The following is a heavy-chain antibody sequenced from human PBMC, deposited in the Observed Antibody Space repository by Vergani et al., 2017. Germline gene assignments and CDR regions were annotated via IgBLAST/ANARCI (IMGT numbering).Heavy chain of an antibody. CDR3: TRHWAVVAANNWFDP. CDR2: IYSSGRT. CDR1: GDSIDSGTYY. V-gene: IGHV4-61*02. J-gene: IGHJ5*02. Sequence: QVRLQESGPGLVKPSQTLSLTCTVSGDSIDSGTYYWHWIRQPAGKELEWIGRIYSSGRTNYNPSLKSRVFMSLDTSKSQFSLYLSSVTAADTAVYYCTRHWAVVAANNWFDPWGQGTLVTVSS. D-gene: IGHD2-15*01.